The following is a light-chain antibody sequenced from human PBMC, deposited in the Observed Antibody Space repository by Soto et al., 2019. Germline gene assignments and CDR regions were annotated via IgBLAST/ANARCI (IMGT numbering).Light chain of an antibody. J-gene: IGKJ1*01. Sequence: ATQLTQSPSSLSSSVGDRITITCRASRDIGSDLSWYKQKPGKAPTLLIYAASNLQSGVPSRFRGSRSGTEFTLTVSSLKPEDFETYYCLQDHDDSWTFGQGTKVDIK. V-gene: IGKV1-6*01. CDR3: LQDHDDSWT. CDR2: AAS. CDR1: RDIGSD.